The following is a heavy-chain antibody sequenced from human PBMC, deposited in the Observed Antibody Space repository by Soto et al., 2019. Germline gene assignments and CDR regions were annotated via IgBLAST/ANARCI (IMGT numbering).Heavy chain of an antibody. D-gene: IGHD6-13*01. CDR1: GGSFSGYY. V-gene: IGHV4-34*01. CDR2: INHSGST. J-gene: IGHJ6*02. Sequence: QVQLQQWGAGLLKPSETLSLTCAVYGGSFSGYYWSWIRQPPGKGVEWIGEINHSGSTNYNPSLKSRVTISVDTSKNQFSLKLSSVTAADTAVYYCARAGVAAALWVGMDVWGQGTTVTVSS. CDR3: ARAGVAAALWVGMDV.